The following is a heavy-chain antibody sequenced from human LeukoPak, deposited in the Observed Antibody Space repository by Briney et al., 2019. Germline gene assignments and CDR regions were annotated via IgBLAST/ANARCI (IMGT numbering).Heavy chain of an antibody. V-gene: IGHV4-61*02. J-gene: IGHJ4*02. D-gene: IGHD3-3*01. CDR3: ARAGDFWSGYHPDQ. CDR1: GGSIDSGSYY. Sequence: SETLSLTCTVSGGSIDSGSYYWSWIRQPAGKGLEWIGRIYISGTSGTTNYNPSLESRVIISVDTSKNQFSLKLSSVTAADTAVYYCARAGDFWSGYHPDQWGQGTLVTVSS. CDR2: IYISGTSGTT.